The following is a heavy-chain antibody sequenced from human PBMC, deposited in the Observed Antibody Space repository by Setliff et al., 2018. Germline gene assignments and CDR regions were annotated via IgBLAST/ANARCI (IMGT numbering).Heavy chain of an antibody. J-gene: IGHJ4*02. CDR3: DYVVDY. Sequence: GGSLLLSCAASGFSFSGSAVYWVRQASVKGLEWIGRIRRRTDNYATAYAASVRGRFTISRDDSKNTAYLQMNSLRAEDTAVYYCDYVVDYWGQGTLVTVSS. D-gene: IGHD4-17*01. CDR2: IRRRTDNYAT. CDR1: GFSFSGSA. V-gene: IGHV3-73*01.